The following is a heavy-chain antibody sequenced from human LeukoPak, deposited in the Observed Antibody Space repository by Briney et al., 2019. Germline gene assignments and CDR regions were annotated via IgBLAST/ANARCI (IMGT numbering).Heavy chain of an antibody. CDR1: GFPFSSYE. CDR3: ARRPYYDSSGALGNAGL. D-gene: IGHD3-22*01. V-gene: IGHV3-48*03. J-gene: IGHJ4*02. CDR2: ISSSGSTI. Sequence: GSLRLSFAASGFPFSSYEMNLVRQAPGKGLEWVSYISSSGSTIYYADSVKGRFTISRDNAKNSLYLQMNSLRAEDTAVYYCARRPYYDSSGALGNAGLWGQGTLVTVSS.